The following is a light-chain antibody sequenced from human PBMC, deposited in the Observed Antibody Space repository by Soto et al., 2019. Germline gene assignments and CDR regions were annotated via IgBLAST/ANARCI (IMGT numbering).Light chain of an antibody. J-gene: IGKJ1*01. CDR1: QDIRNT. V-gene: IGKV1-6*01. Sequence: AIQMTQSPSSLSTSVGDRVTISCRASQDIRNTLAWYQQKQGEAPKLLIFAASNLQSGVPSRFSGSGSVTDLTLATTSLQSEDFATYYCLQHYNFSWTFGLGTKVELK. CDR2: AAS. CDR3: LQHYNFSWT.